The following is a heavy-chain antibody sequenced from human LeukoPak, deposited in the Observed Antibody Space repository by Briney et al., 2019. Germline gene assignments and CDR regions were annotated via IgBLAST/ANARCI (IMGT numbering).Heavy chain of an antibody. Sequence: SETLSLTCTVSGGSISSGDYYWSWIRQPPGKGLEWIGYVYYSGSTYYNPSLKSRVTISVDTSKNQLSLKLSSVSAADTAVYYCARSYYYYYGMDVWGQGTTVTVSS. CDR2: VYYSGST. J-gene: IGHJ6*02. V-gene: IGHV4-30-4*08. CDR3: ARSYYYYYGMDV. CDR1: GGSISSGDYY.